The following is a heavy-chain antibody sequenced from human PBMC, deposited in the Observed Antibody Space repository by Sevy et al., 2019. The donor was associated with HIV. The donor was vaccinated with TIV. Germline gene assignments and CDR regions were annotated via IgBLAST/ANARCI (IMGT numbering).Heavy chain of an antibody. J-gene: IGHJ4*02. D-gene: IGHD2-15*01. CDR2: IIPIFGTA. CDR3: AREGVGIYYFDY. Sequence: SVKVSCKASGVTFSSYAVSWVRQAPGQGLEWMGGIIPIFGTANYAQKFQGRVTITADESTSTAYMELSSLRSEDTAVYYCAREGVGIYYFDYWGQGTLVTVSS. CDR1: GVTFSSYA. V-gene: IGHV1-69*13.